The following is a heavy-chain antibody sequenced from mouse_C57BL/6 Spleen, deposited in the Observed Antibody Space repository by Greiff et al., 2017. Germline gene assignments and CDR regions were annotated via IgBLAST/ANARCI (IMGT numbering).Heavy chain of an antibody. CDR3: ARFLLYAMDY. D-gene: IGHD2-10*01. CDR2: INPSTGGT. V-gene: IGHV1-42*01. Sequence: VHVKQSGPELVKPGASVKISCKASGYSFTGYYMNWVKQSPEKSLEWIGEINPSTGGTTYNQKFKAKATLTVDKSSSTAYMQLKSLTSEDSAVYYCARFLLYAMDYWGQGTSVTVSS. CDR1: GYSFTGYY. J-gene: IGHJ4*01.